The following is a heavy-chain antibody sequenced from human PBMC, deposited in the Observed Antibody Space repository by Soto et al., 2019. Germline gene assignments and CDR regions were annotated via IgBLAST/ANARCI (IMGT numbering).Heavy chain of an antibody. CDR2: ISSSSSYI. CDR1: GFTFSSYS. J-gene: IGHJ4*02. CDR3: AREGAWCTNGVCYFDY. Sequence: PGGSLRLSCAASGFTFSSYSMNWVRQAPGKGLEWVSSISSSSSYIYYADSVKGRFTISRDNAKNSLYLQMNSLRAEDTAVYYCAREGAWCTNGVCYFDYWGQGTLVTVSS. V-gene: IGHV3-21*01. D-gene: IGHD2-8*01.